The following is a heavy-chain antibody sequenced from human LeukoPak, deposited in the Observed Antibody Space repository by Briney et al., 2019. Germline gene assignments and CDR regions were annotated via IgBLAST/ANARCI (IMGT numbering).Heavy chain of an antibody. J-gene: IGHJ6*03. Sequence: ASVKVSCKASGYTFSSYYVHWVRQAPGQGLEWMGMIIPSDGFTSYAQKFQGRVTMTRNTSISTAYMELSSLRSEDTAVYYCARGSSSGLPRYYYYYMDVWGKGTTVTISS. CDR3: ARGSSSGLPRYYYYYMDV. CDR2: IIPSDGFT. V-gene: IGHV1-46*01. D-gene: IGHD6-19*01. CDR1: GYTFSSYY.